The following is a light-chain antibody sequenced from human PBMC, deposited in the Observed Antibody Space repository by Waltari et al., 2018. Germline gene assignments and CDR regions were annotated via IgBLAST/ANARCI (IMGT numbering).Light chain of an antibody. CDR1: QTISTY. J-gene: IGKJ4*01. V-gene: IGKV3-11*01. CDR2: AAS. CDR3: QQRFTWPPFT. Sequence: IVVTQSPAALSLSPGDRATLPCRASQTISTYLAWYQKKPCQAPRLLIYAASKRAHAIPVRFSGSGYGTDFTLNINSLEPEDFAVYYCQQRFTWPPFTFGGGTKIEIK.